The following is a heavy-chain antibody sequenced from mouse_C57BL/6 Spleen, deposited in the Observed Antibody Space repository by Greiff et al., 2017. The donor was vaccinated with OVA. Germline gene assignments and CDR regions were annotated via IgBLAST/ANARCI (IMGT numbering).Heavy chain of an antibody. Sequence: EVQLQQSGPELVKPGASVKISCKASGYSFTDYNMNWVKQSNGKSLEWIGVINPNYGTTSYNQKFKGKATLTVDQSSSTAYLQLNSLTSEDSAVDYCARNDYDEGYWYFDVWGTGTTVTVSS. CDR2: INPNYGTT. CDR1: GYSFTDYN. J-gene: IGHJ1*03. D-gene: IGHD2-4*01. V-gene: IGHV1-39*01. CDR3: ARNDYDEGYWYFDV.